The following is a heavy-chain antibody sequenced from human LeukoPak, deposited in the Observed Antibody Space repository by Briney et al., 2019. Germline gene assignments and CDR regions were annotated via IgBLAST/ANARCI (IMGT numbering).Heavy chain of an antibody. Sequence: GGSLRLSCAASGFTFDDYGMSWVRQAPGKGLEWVSGINWNGGSTGYAASVKGRFTISRDNAKNSLYLQMNSLRAEDTALYYCARDPYGTYCSSTSCSGYMDVWGKGTTVTVSS. CDR1: GFTFDDYG. D-gene: IGHD2-2*01. CDR3: ARDPYGTYCSSTSCSGYMDV. CDR2: INWNGGST. J-gene: IGHJ6*03. V-gene: IGHV3-20*04.